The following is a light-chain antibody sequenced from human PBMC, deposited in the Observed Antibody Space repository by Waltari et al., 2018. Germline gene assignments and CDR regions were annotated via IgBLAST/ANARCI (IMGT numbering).Light chain of an antibody. CDR2: SAS. Sequence: VMTQSPATLSLSPGERATLSCRASQSVSSNLAWYQQKPGQAPRLLIYSASTRATGIPARFSGSGSGTEFTLTISSLQSEDFAVYYCQQYNNWPPEGTFGPGTKVDLK. CDR3: QQYNNWPPEGT. V-gene: IGKV3-15*01. J-gene: IGKJ3*01. CDR1: QSVSSN.